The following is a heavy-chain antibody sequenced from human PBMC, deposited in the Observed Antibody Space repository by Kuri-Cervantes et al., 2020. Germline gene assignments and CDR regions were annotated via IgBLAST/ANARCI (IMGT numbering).Heavy chain of an antibody. D-gene: IGHD1-1*01. V-gene: IGHV4-59*08. J-gene: IGHJ3*02. CDR2: IVNTGST. CDR1: SGSISTYY. Sequence: SETLSLTCSISSGSISTYYWSWIRQPPGKGLGWIGDIVNTGSTNYRPSLKSRVIMSVDTSKNQFSLRLSSVTAADTAVYYCARQNQLVINAFEKWGQGTMVTVSS. CDR3: ARQNQLVINAFEK.